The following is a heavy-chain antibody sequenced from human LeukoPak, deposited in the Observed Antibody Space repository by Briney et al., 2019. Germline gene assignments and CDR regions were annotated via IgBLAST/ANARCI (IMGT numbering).Heavy chain of an antibody. D-gene: IGHD4-11*01. V-gene: IGHV4-31*03. Sequence: SETLSLTCTVSGVSISSGGYYCSWIRQHPGKGLEWIGYMYYSGSTYYTPSLKSRLTISLYTSNNQFSLKLSSVTAADTAVYYCARGPVRDYSNYWGQGTLVTVSS. J-gene: IGHJ4*02. CDR1: GVSISSGGYY. CDR3: ARGPVRDYSNY. CDR2: MYYSGST.